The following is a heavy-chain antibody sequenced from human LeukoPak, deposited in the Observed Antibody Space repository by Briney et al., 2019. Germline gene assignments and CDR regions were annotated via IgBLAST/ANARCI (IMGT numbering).Heavy chain of an antibody. CDR1: GFTFSSYA. V-gene: IGHV3-23*01. Sequence: GGSPRLSCAASGFTFSSYAMSWVRQAPGKGLEWVSAISGSGGSTYYADSVKGRFTISRDNPKNTLYLQMNSLRAEDTAVYYCAKESGGDYDGMDVWGQGTTVTVSS. J-gene: IGHJ6*02. CDR2: ISGSGGST. CDR3: AKESGGDYDGMDV. D-gene: IGHD3-10*01.